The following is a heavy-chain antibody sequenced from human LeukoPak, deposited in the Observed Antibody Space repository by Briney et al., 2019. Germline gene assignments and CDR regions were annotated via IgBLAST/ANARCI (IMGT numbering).Heavy chain of an antibody. V-gene: IGHV1-2*02. J-gene: IGHJ4*02. CDR2: INPNSGGT. CDR3: AREYSSSSGRLYDY. D-gene: IGHD6-6*01. Sequence: ASVKVSCKASGYTFTGYYMHWVRQAPGQGLEWMGWINPNSGGTNYAQKFQGRVTMTRDTSISTAYMEVSRLRSDDTAVYYCAREYSSSSGRLYDYWGQGTLVTVSS. CDR1: GYTFTGYY.